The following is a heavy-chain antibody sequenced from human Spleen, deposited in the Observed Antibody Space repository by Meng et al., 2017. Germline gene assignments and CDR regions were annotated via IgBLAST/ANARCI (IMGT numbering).Heavy chain of an antibody. V-gene: IGHV1-46*01. D-gene: IGHD2/OR15-2a*01. CDR1: GYTFTSYY. J-gene: IGHJ6*02. CDR2: INPSGGST. CDR3: ARDCNIGTRIGLYYYYGMDV. Sequence: GESLKISCKASGYTFTSYYMHWVRQAPGQGLEWMGIINPSGGSTSYAQKFQGRVTMTRDTSTSTVYMELSSLRSEDTAVYYCARDCNIGTRIGLYYYYGMDVWGQGTTVTVSS.